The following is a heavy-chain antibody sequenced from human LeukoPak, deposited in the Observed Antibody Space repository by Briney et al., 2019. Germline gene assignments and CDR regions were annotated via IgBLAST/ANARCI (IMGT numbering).Heavy chain of an antibody. V-gene: IGHV4-59*01. D-gene: IGHD6-13*01. J-gene: IGHJ4*02. Sequence: SETLSLTCTVSGVSISSYYWSWIRQPPGKGLEWIGYIYYSGSTNYNPSLKSRVTISVDTSKNQFSLKLSSVTAADTAVYYCAGVHSWYLDYWGQGTLVTVSS. CDR3: AGVHSWYLDY. CDR1: GVSISSYY. CDR2: IYYSGST.